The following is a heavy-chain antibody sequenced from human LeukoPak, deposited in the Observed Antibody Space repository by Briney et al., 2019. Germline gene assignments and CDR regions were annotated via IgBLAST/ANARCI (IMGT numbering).Heavy chain of an antibody. V-gene: IGHV3-30-3*01. CDR2: ISYDGSNK. CDR3: ARAGFDYGDPFDY. D-gene: IGHD4-17*01. J-gene: IGHJ4*02. CDR1: GFTFSSYA. Sequence: QPGRSLRLSCAASGFTFSSYAMHWVRQAPGKGLEWVAVISYDGSNKYYADSVKGRFTISRDNSKNTLYLQMNSLRAEDTAVYYCARAGFDYGDPFDYWGRGTLVTVSS.